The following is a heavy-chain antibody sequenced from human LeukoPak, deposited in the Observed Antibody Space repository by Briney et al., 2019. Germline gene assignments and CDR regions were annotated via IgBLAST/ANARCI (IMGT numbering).Heavy chain of an antibody. CDR2: ISSSGGSA. Sequence: GGSLRLSCAASGFTFSNYAMTWVRQAPGKGLEWVATISSSGGSAHSADSVKGRFTISRDNSKNTVYLHMNSLRAGDTAVFFCAKHIGDYGDNPDFWGQGALVIVSS. J-gene: IGHJ4*02. CDR3: AKHIGDYGDNPDF. CDR1: GFTFSNYA. D-gene: IGHD4-17*01. V-gene: IGHV3-23*01.